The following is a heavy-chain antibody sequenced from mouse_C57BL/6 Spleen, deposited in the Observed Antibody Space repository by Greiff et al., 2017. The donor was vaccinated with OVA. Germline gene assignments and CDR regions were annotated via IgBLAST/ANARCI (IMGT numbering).Heavy chain of an antibody. D-gene: IGHD1-1*01. CDR3: ASYYYGSSRNYFDH. V-gene: IGHV5-16*01. CDR2: IHSDGSST. CDR1: GFTFSDYY. J-gene: IGHJ2*01. Sequence: DVMLVESEGGLVQPGRSMKLSCTASGFTFSDYYMALVRQVPEQGLEWVANIHSDGSSTYYLDSLKSRFIISRDNAKNILYLQMSSLKSEDTATYYCASYYYGSSRNYFDHWGQGTTLTVSS.